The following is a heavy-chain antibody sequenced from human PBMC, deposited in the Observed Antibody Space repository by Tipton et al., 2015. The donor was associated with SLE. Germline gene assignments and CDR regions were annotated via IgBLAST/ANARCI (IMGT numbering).Heavy chain of an antibody. Sequence: TLSLTCAVYGGSFSGYYWSWIRQPPGKGLEWIGEINHSGSTNYNPSLKSRVTISVDTSKNQFSLKLSSVIAADTAVYYCARGSFWSGPEYYYHAMDVWGQGTTVTVPS. CDR2: INHSGST. J-gene: IGHJ6*02. CDR3: ARGSFWSGPEYYYHAMDV. D-gene: IGHD3-3*01. CDR1: GGSFSGYY. V-gene: IGHV4-34*01.